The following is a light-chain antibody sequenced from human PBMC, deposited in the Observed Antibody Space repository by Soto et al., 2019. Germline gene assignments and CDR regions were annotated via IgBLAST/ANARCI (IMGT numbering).Light chain of an antibody. CDR3: QQRKGYPIT. CDR2: SAF. Sequence: DIQLTQSPSFLSASVGDRVTITCRASQDIRDCLAWYQQEPGKAPKLLIHSAFTLQSGVPSRFSGSGPGTEFTLTISSLQPEDFATYYCQQRKGYPITFGQGTRLEIK. V-gene: IGKV1-9*01. J-gene: IGKJ5*01. CDR1: QDIRDC.